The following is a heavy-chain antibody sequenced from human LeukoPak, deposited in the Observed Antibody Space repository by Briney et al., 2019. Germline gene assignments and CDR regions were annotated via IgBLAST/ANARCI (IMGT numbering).Heavy chain of an antibody. Sequence: GGSLRLSCAASGFTFSSYGMHWVCQAPGKGLEWVAVISYDGSNKYYADSVKGRFTISRDNSKNTLYLQMNSLRAEDTAVYYCAASESSSWTALEYWGQGTLVTVSS. D-gene: IGHD6-6*01. CDR1: GFTFSSYG. V-gene: IGHV3-30*03. CDR2: ISYDGSNK. CDR3: AASESSSWTALEY. J-gene: IGHJ4*02.